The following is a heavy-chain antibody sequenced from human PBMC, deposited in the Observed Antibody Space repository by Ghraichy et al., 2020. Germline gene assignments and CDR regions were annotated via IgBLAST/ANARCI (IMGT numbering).Heavy chain of an antibody. Sequence: GGSLRLSCAASEFTFSSYWMHWVRQAPGKGLVWVSRINSDGGSASYADSVKGRFTISRDNAKNTLHLEMSSLRAEDTAVFYCARGGRDVTNRNDHQYGMDVWSQGTTVTGSS. J-gene: IGHJ6*02. CDR2: INSDGGSA. CDR1: EFTFSSYW. CDR3: ARGGRDVTNRNDHQYGMDV. V-gene: IGHV3-74*01. D-gene: IGHD1-1*01.